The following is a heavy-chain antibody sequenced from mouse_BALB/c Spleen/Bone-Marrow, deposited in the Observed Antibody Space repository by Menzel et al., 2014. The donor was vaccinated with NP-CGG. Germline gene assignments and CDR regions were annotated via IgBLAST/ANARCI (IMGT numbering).Heavy chain of an antibody. CDR2: ISNGGGST. Sequence: EVKVEESGGGLVKPGGSLKLSCAASGFTFSSYAMSWVRQTPDKRLEWVAYISNGGGSTYYPDTVKGRFTISRDNAKNTLYLQMSSLKSEDTAIYYCTREDYGAYWGQGTLVTVSA. CDR1: GFTFSSYA. CDR3: TREDYGAY. J-gene: IGHJ3*01. V-gene: IGHV5-12-2*01. D-gene: IGHD2-4*01.